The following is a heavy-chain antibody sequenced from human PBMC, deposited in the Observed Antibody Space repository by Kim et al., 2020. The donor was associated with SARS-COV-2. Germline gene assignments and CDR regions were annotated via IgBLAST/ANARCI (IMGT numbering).Heavy chain of an antibody. CDR3: ARTKAARRFSPRQGIDY. V-gene: IGHV4-34*01. CDR1: GGSFSGYY. CDR2: INHSGST. J-gene: IGHJ4*02. Sequence: SQTLSLTCAVYGGSFSGYYWSWIRQPPGKGLEWIGEINHSGSTNYNPSLKSRVTISVDTSKNQFSLKLSSVTAADTAVYYCARTKAARRFSPRQGIDYWGQGTLSPSPQ. D-gene: IGHD6-6*01.